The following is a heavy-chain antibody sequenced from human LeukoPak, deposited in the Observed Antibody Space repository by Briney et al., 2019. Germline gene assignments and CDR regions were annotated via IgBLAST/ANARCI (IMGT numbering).Heavy chain of an antibody. Sequence: GGSLRLSCAASVFTFSSYAMSWVRQAPGEGLGCVSAISGSGCSTYYADSAKGRFTISRDNSKNTLYLQMNSLRAEDTAVYYCASPLTSRGPFDYWGQGTLVTVSS. CDR1: VFTFSSYA. CDR3: ASPLTSRGPFDY. D-gene: IGHD3-16*01. V-gene: IGHV3-23*01. J-gene: IGHJ4*02. CDR2: ISGSGCST.